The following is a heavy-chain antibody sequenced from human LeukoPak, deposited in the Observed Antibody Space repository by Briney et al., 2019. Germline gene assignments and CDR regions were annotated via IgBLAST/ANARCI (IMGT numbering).Heavy chain of an antibody. CDR2: FSATDGSA. J-gene: IGHJ3*01. CDR1: GFTVSSYG. D-gene: IGHD6-13*01. V-gene: IGHV3-23*01. Sequence: GGSLRLSCAASGFTVSSYGMTWVRQAPGKRLEWVSAFSATDGSAQYAESVRGRFTISRDNSKNSLYLQMNSLRDEDTAVYFCAKARIAAAGTGAFDVWGQGTMVTVSS. CDR3: AKARIAAAGTGAFDV.